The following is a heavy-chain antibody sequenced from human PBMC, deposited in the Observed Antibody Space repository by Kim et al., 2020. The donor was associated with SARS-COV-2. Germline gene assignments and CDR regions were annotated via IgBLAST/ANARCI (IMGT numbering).Heavy chain of an antibody. Sequence: LKSRVTISVDTSKNPFSLKLSSVTAADTAVYYCARGKRYCSSTSCYVLDYWGQGTLVTVSS. J-gene: IGHJ4*02. CDR3: ARGKRYCSSTSCYVLDY. V-gene: IGHV4-34*01. D-gene: IGHD2-2*01.